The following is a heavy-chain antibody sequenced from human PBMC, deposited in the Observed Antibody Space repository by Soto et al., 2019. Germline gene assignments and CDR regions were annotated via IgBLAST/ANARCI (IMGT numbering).Heavy chain of an antibody. CDR1: GFTFSSYA. Sequence: EVQLLESGGGLVQPGGSLRLSCAASGFTFSSYAMSWVRQAPGKGLEWVSAISGSGGSTYYADSVKGRFTISRDNSKNTLYLQMNSLRAEDTAVYYCAFMGILVRRNTIGGSAAGTLDYWGQGTLVTVSS. CDR3: AFMGILVRRNTIGGSAAGTLDY. V-gene: IGHV3-23*01. CDR2: ISGSGGST. J-gene: IGHJ4*02. D-gene: IGHD6-13*01.